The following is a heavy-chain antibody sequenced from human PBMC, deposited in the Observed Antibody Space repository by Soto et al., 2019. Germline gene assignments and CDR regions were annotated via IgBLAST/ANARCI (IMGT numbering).Heavy chain of an antibody. CDR1: GGSFSGYY. D-gene: IGHD2-15*01. Sequence: SETLSLTCDMYGGSFSGYYWTWIRQPPGKGLEWIGEVNHIGRTNYNPSLKSRVTIVLDTSKNQFSLKLTSVTAADTAVYYCLMVTFSAMDVWGQGTTVTVSS. V-gene: IGHV4-34*01. CDR3: LMVTFSAMDV. J-gene: IGHJ6*02. CDR2: VNHIGRT.